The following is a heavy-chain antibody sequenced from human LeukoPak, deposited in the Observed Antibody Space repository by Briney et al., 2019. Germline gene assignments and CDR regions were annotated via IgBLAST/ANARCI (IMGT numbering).Heavy chain of an antibody. J-gene: IGHJ3*02. CDR1: GFTFSNYD. CDR2: IETDGET. D-gene: IGHD1-26*01. CDR3: ARDYSGENVFDI. Sequence: GGSLRLSCAASGFTFSNYDMHWVRQATGKGLEWVSAIETDGETHYAGSVKGRFTISREIAKNSSYLQMNSLRAGDTAVYYCARDYSGENVFDIWGQGTMVAVSS. V-gene: IGHV3-13*04.